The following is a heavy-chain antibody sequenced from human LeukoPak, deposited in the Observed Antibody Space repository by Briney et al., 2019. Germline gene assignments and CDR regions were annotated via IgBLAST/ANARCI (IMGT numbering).Heavy chain of an antibody. Sequence: SETLSLTCTVSGGSISSSGYYWGWIRQPPGKGLEWIGSIYYSGSTYYNPSLKSRVTISLDTSKNQFSLMVNSVTATDTAVYFCAGQQLERGEDHWGQGTLVIVSS. J-gene: IGHJ4*02. V-gene: IGHV4-39*01. CDR1: GGSISSSGYY. CDR2: IYYSGST. CDR3: AGQQLERGEDH. D-gene: IGHD1-1*01.